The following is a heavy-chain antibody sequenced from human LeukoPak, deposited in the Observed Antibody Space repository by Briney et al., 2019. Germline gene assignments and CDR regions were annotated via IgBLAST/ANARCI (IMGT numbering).Heavy chain of an antibody. CDR1: GYTFTGYY. CDR3: ARGATIRGAHYFDY. CDR2: INPNSGGT. J-gene: IGHJ4*02. D-gene: IGHD5-12*01. Sequence: GASVKVSCKASGYTFTGYYMHWVRQAPGQGLEWMGWINPNSGGTNYAQKFQGRVTMTRDTSISTAYMELSRLRSDDTAVYYCARGATIRGAHYFDYWGQGTLVTVSS. V-gene: IGHV1-2*02.